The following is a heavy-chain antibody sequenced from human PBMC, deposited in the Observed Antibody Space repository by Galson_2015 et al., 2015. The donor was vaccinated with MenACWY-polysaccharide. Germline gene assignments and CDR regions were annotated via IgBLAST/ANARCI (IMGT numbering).Heavy chain of an antibody. D-gene: IGHD3-22*01. CDR2: ISYDGSNK. CDR3: ARDHKIVVVTYYFDY. CDR1: GFTFSSYA. V-gene: IGHV3-30-3*01. Sequence: SLRLSCAASGFTFSSYAMHWVRQAPGKGLEWVAVISYDGSNKYYADSVKGRFTISRDNSKNTLYLQMNSLRAEDTAVYYCARDHKIVVVTYYFDYWGQGTLVTVSS. J-gene: IGHJ4*02.